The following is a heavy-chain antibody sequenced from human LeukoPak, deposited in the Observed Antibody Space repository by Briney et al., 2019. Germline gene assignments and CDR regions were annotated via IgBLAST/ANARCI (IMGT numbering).Heavy chain of an antibody. J-gene: IGHJ5*02. CDR2: IYHSGST. CDR1: GGSISSSNW. CDR3: ARTSYVWGSYRSKWFDP. Sequence: SETLSLTCAVSGGSISSSNWWSWVRQPPGKGLEWIGEIYHSGSTNYNPSLKSRVTISVDTSKNQFSLKLSSVTAADTAVYYCARTSYVWGSYRSKWFDPWGQGTLVTVSS. D-gene: IGHD3-16*02. V-gene: IGHV4-4*02.